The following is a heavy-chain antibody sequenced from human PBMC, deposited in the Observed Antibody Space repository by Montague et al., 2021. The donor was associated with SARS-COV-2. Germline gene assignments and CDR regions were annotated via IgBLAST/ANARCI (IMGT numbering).Heavy chain of an antibody. V-gene: IGHV4-34*10. CDR1: GGSFSGNC. CDR3: ARGARRGYGFRLGSFDS. D-gene: IGHD3-10*01. CDR2: VNHSGST. Sequence: SETLSLTCAVYGGSFSGNCWNWIRQPQRQGLGWIGVVNHSGSTNSYLYLTSRITMSVDTSKNQFYLYLSSITAADTAAYYCARGARRGYGFRLGSFDSWGQGTLVTVSS. J-gene: IGHJ4*02.